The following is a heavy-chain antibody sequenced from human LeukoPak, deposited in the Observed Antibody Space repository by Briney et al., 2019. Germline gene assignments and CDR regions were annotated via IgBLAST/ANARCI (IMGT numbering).Heavy chain of an antibody. CDR2: IYYSGST. CDR3: ARVDKVATMGFDY. Sequence: PSETLSLTCTVSGGSISSYYWSWIRQPPGKGLEWIGYIYYSGSTNYNPSLKSRVTISVDTSKNQFSLKLSSVTAADTAVYYCARVDKVATMGFDYWGQGTLVTVSS. CDR1: GGSISSYY. J-gene: IGHJ4*02. D-gene: IGHD5-12*01. V-gene: IGHV4-59*01.